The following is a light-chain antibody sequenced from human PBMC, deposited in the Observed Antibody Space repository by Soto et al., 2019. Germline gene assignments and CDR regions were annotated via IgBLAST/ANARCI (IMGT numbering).Light chain of an antibody. CDR3: CSYAGSSTVV. V-gene: IGLV2-23*02. CDR1: RSDVGSHNL. CDR2: DVS. J-gene: IGLJ2*01. Sequence: SDLPQPASVSGSPGQSITISCNGTRSDVGSHNLVSWYQQDPGKAPKLMIYDVSKRPSGVSNRFSGSKSGNTASLTISGLQAEDEADYYCCSYAGSSTVVFGGVTKVTVL.